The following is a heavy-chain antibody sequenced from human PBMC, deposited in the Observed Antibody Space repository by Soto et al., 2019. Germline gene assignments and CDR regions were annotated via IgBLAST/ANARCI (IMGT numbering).Heavy chain of an antibody. CDR1: GFFFGDFP. CDR3: AKGVRGAGTYYALDV. CDR2: ISGGGQSQ. Sequence: EVQLLESGGGLVQPGGSLRLSCVASGFFFGDFPLPWVGQVPGRGLGWVAAISGGGQSQSYADSVKGGSTLSRDNPRNTLYLQMNSLRADDTAVYYCAKGVRGAGTYYALDVWGQGTTVTVSS. D-gene: IGHD3-10*01. J-gene: IGHJ6*02. V-gene: IGHV3-23*01.